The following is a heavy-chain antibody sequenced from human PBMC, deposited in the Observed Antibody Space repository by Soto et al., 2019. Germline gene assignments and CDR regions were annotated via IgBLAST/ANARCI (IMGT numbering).Heavy chain of an antibody. V-gene: IGHV3-7*01. CDR3: ARDDRRGDGDYDSAAFDI. CDR2: IKQDGSEK. D-gene: IGHD4-17*01. Sequence: EVQLVESGGGLVQPGGSLRLSCAASGFTSSSYWLSCVRQAPGKGLEWVANIKQDGSEKYYVDSVKGRFTISRDNAKNPSYLPMNSLSAEDAAVYYCARDDRRGDGDYDSAAFDIWGRGRMVTVAS. J-gene: IGHJ3*02. CDR1: GFTSSSYW.